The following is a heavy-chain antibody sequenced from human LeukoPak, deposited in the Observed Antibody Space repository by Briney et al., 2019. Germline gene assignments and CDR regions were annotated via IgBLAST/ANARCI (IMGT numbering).Heavy chain of an antibody. Sequence: PGGSLRLSCAASGFTFSSYGMHWVRQAPGKGLEWVAFIRYDGSNKYYADSVKGRFTISRDNSKNTLYLQMNSLGAEDTAVYYCARGVEMATVRNWFDPWGQGTLVTVSS. CDR3: ARGVEMATVRNWFDP. CDR1: GFTFSSYG. D-gene: IGHD5-24*01. J-gene: IGHJ5*02. CDR2: IRYDGSNK. V-gene: IGHV3-30*02.